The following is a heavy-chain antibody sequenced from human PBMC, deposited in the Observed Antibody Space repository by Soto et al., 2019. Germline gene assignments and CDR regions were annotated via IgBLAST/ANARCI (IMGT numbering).Heavy chain of an antibody. CDR3: AKEVRGSSSIYYYSYGMDV. J-gene: IGHJ6*02. V-gene: IGHV3-23*01. Sequence: GGSLRLSCAASGFTFRSYAMNWVRQAPGKGLEWVSSITASGGRTYYGDSVKGRFIMSRDNVKNTLYLQMNSLRAEDTAVYYCAKEVRGSSSIYYYSYGMDVWGQGTTVTVSS. CDR2: ITASGGRT. D-gene: IGHD6-6*01. CDR1: GFTFRSYA.